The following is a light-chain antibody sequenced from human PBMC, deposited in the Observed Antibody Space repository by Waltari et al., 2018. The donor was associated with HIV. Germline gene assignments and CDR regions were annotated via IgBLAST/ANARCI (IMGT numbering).Light chain of an antibody. CDR1: QSVGLN. CDR2: GAS. J-gene: IGKJ4*01. CDR3: QQYDVWPLT. V-gene: IGKV3-15*01. Sequence: DIVLTQSPATLSVSPGVRGTLSCRASQSVGLNLAWYQQRPGRPPKLVVYGASTRTSDTPTRFSARGSGTEFTLTITSIRSEDFATYFCQQYDVWPLTFGGGT.